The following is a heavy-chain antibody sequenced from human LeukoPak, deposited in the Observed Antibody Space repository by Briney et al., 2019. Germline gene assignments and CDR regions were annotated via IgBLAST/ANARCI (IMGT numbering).Heavy chain of an antibody. Sequence: PSETLSLTCTVSGGSISSFYWSWIRQPPGKGLEWIGYIYYDRSTNYNPSLKRRVTMSVDTSKNHFSLKLSSVTAADTAVYYCARDGSGRFYHWFDPWGQGTLVTVSS. J-gene: IGHJ5*02. CDR2: IYYDRST. CDR3: ARDGSGRFYHWFDP. CDR1: GGSISSFY. D-gene: IGHD3-10*01. V-gene: IGHV4-59*12.